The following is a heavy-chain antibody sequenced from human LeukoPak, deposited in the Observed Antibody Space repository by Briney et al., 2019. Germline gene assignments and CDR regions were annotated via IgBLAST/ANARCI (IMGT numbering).Heavy chain of an antibody. Sequence: NHGESLKISCKGSGYSFTSYWIGWVRQMPGKGLEWMGIIYPGDSDTRYSPSFQGQVTISADKSISTAYLQWSSLKASDTAMYYCARRVAARPSHVFWFDPWGQGTLVTVSS. CDR1: GYSFTSYW. CDR2: IYPGDSDT. V-gene: IGHV5-51*01. J-gene: IGHJ5*02. CDR3: ARRVAARPSHVFWFDP. D-gene: IGHD6-6*01.